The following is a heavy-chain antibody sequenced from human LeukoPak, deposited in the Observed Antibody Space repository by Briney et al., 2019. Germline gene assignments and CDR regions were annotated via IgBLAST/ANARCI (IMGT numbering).Heavy chain of an antibody. Sequence: PSQTLSLTCTVSGGSISSGGYYWSWIRQHPGEGLEWIGYIYYSGSTYYNPSLKSRVTISVDTSKNQFSLKLSSVTAADTAVYYCARVRGSGSYYNYYFDYWGQGTLVTVSS. CDR3: ARVRGSGSYYNYYFDY. D-gene: IGHD3-10*01. CDR2: IYYSGST. V-gene: IGHV4-31*03. CDR1: GGSISSGGYY. J-gene: IGHJ4*02.